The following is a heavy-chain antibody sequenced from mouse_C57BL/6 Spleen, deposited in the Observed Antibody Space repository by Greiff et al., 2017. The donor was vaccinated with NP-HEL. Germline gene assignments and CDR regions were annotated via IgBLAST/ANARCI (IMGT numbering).Heavy chain of an antibody. D-gene: IGHD3-2*02. CDR1: GYTFTSYW. V-gene: IGHV1-55*01. CDR2: IYPGSGSP. Sequence: QVQLQQSGAELVKPGASVKMSCKASGYTFTSYWITWVKQRPGQGLEWIGDIYPGSGSPKYNEKFKSKATLTVDTSSSPAYMQLSSLTSEDSAVYYCARMGQLRLQGAMDYWGQGTSVTVSS. J-gene: IGHJ4*01. CDR3: ARMGQLRLQGAMDY.